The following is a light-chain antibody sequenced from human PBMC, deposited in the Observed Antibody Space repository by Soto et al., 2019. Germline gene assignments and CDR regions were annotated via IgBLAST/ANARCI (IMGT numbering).Light chain of an antibody. CDR1: QGISSA. J-gene: IGKJ3*01. CDR2: DAS. CDR3: QQFNSSPRT. Sequence: IQLTESPSSLSASVGDRVTITCRASQGISSALAWYQQKPGQAPKLLIYDASSLESGVPSRFSGSGSGTDLTLTISSLQPEDFATYYCQQFNSSPRTFGPGTKVDIK. V-gene: IGKV1-13*02.